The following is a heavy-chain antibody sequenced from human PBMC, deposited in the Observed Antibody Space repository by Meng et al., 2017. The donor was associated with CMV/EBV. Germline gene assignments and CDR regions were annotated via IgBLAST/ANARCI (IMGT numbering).Heavy chain of an antibody. CDR1: GFIFSNYW. CDR3: VKSFYKPLLPGH. D-gene: IGHD2-15*01. J-gene: IGHJ4*02. Sequence: GESLKISCATSGFIFSNYWMHWVRQAPGKGLNWVARINEDGSATTYADSVRGRFFVSRDNAKNTADLQMNTVSAEDTAVYYCVKSFYKPLLPGHWGQGIMVTVSS. V-gene: IGHV3-74*01. CDR2: INEDGSAT.